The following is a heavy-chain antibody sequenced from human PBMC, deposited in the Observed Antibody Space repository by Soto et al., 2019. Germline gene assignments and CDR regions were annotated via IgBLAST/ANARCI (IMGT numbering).Heavy chain of an antibody. CDR1: GFIFENFG. D-gene: IGHD1-26*01. CDR2: ISGSGFKK. CDR3: AKNQGVELVPLATVDWFDP. V-gene: IGHV3-23*01. J-gene: IGHJ5*02. Sequence: PRLSCAASGFIFENFGMSWVRQAPGKGLEWISSISGSGFKKYYADSVKGRFTISRDNSKSTVYLELNNLSAEDTAVYHCAKNQGVELVPLATVDWFDPWGQGSVVTVSS.